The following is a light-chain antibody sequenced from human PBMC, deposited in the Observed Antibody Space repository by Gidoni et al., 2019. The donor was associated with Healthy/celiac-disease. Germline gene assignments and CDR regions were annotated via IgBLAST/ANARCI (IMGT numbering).Light chain of an antibody. CDR2: GAS. CDR1: QSVSSSY. Sequence: EIVLTQSPGTLSLSPGERATLSCRASQSVSSSYLAWYQQKPGQAPRLLISGASSRATGIPDRFSGSGSGTDFTLTISRLEPEDFAVYYCQQSGRTFXQXTKVEIK. CDR3: QQSGRT. V-gene: IGKV3-20*01. J-gene: IGKJ1*01.